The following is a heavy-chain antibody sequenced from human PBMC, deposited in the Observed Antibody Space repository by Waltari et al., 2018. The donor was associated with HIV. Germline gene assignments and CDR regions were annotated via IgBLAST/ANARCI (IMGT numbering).Heavy chain of an antibody. D-gene: IGHD6-19*01. CDR2: VYTSGTT. V-gene: IGHV4-61*02. CDR1: GGSISSGSYS. Sequence: QVQLQESGPGLVKPSQTLSLTCTGSGGSISSGSYSWSWIRQPAGKGLEWIGRVYTSGTTNYNPSLKSRVTISVDTSKNQISLKMRSVIAADTAVYYCARVSLAGWFDPWGQGTLVTVSS. J-gene: IGHJ5*02. CDR3: ARVSLAGWFDP.